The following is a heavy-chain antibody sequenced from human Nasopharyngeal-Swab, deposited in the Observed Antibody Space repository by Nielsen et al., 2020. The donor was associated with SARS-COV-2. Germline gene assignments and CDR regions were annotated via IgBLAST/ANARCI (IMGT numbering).Heavy chain of an antibody. CDR3: ARASVVPAAMDYYYYMDV. Sequence: RQAPGKGLEWIGYIYYSGSTNYNPSLKSRVTISVDTSKNQFSLKLSSVTAADTAVYYYARASVVPAAMDYYYYMDVWGKGTTVTVSS. J-gene: IGHJ6*03. D-gene: IGHD2-2*01. CDR2: IYYSGST. V-gene: IGHV4-59*01.